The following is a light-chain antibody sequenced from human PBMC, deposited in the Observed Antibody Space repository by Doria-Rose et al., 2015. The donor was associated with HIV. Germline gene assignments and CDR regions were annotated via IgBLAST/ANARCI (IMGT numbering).Light chain of an antibody. CDR3: QQYYSYPRA. J-gene: IGKJ5*01. CDR2: AAS. Sequence: ASTGDRVTITCRASQGISSYLAWYQQKPGKAPNLLIYAASTLQSGAPSRFGGSGSGTDFTLTISCLQSEDFATYYCQQYYSYPRAFGQGTRLEIK. CDR1: QGISSY. V-gene: IGKV1-8*01.